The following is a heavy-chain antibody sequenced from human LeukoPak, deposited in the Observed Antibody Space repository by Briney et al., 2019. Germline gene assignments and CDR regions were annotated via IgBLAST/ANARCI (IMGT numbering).Heavy chain of an antibody. J-gene: IGHJ4*02. CDR3: ASRAGYSSSWSAFDY. V-gene: IGHV3-7*05. CDR1: GFTLSSYW. Sequence: GGSLRLSCAASGFTLSSYWMSWVRQAPGTGLEWVAKIKQDGSEKYYVDSVKGRFTISRDNAKNSLYLQMNSLRAEDTAVYYCASRAGYSSSWSAFDYWGQGTLVTVSS. D-gene: IGHD6-13*01. CDR2: IKQDGSEK.